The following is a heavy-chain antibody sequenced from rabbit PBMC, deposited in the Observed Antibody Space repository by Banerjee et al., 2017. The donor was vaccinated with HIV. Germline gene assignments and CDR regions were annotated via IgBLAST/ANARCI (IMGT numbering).Heavy chain of an antibody. J-gene: IGHJ3*01. V-gene: IGHV1S45*01. D-gene: IGHD4-1*01. CDR3: ARDLAGVIGWNFGL. CDR1: GIDFSSYYY. CDR2: IYTGSSGNT. Sequence: QQQLEESGGGLVKPGGTLTLTCKASGIDFSSYYYIYWVRQAPGKGLEWIACIYTGSSGNTWYASWAKGRFTISKTSSTTVTLQMTSLTAADTATYFCARDLAGVIGWNFGLWGQGTLVTVS.